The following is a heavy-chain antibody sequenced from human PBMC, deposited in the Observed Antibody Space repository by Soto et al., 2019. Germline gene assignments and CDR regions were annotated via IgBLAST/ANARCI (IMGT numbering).Heavy chain of an antibody. Sequence: QMQLVQSGPEVKKPGTSVKVSCKASGFTFSSSAVQWVRQARGQRLEWIGWIVVGSGNTNYAQKFQERVTITRDMSTRTAYMELSSLRSEDTAVYYCAADMGYYGSGSYFHFYYGMDVWGQGTTVTVSS. J-gene: IGHJ6*02. CDR3: AADMGYYGSGSYFHFYYGMDV. D-gene: IGHD3-10*01. V-gene: IGHV1-58*01. CDR1: GFTFSSSA. CDR2: IVVGSGNT.